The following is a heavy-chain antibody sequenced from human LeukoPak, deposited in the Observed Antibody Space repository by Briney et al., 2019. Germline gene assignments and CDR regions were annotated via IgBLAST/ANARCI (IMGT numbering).Heavy chain of an antibody. CDR2: IKQDGSEK. D-gene: IGHD6-13*01. CDR1: GFTFSSYW. CDR3: ARDQFRQQLVWQWGTLGLDY. Sequence: GGSLRLSCAASGFTFSSYWMSWVRQAPGKGLEWVANIKQDGSEKYYVDSVKGRFTISRDNAKNSLYLQMNSLRAEDTAVYYCARDQFRQQLVWQWGTLGLDYWGQGTLVTVSS. V-gene: IGHV3-7*01. J-gene: IGHJ4*02.